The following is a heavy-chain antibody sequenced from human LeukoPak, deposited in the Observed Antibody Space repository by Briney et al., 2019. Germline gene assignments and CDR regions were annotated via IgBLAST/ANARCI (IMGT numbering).Heavy chain of an antibody. Sequence: SVTLSLTCTVSGGSISSGDYYWRWIRQPPGKGLEWIGYIYYSGSTYYNPSLKSRVTISVDTSKNQFSLKLSSVTAADTAVYYCARVELWSYYDSSGYIDYWGQGTLVTVSS. CDR2: IYYSGST. J-gene: IGHJ4*02. CDR3: ARVELWSYYDSSGYIDY. CDR1: GGSISSGDYY. V-gene: IGHV4-30-4*08. D-gene: IGHD3-22*01.